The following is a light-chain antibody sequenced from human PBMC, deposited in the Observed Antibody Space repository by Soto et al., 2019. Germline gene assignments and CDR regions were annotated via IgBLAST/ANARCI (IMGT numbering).Light chain of an antibody. CDR2: DVN. J-gene: IGLJ2*01. CDR3: SSYTTANTLT. CDR1: SNDIGAYDY. Sequence: QSALTHPASVSGSPGQSVTISCTGTSNDIGAYDYVSWYQQVPGKAPKLLIFDVNYRPSEISRRFSGSKSGNSDSLTISALQSADEAHYYCSSYTTANTLTFGGGTKLTVL. V-gene: IGLV2-14*03.